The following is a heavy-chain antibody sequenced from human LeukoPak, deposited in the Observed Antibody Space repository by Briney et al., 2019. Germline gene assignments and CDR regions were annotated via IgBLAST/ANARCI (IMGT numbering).Heavy chain of an antibody. CDR1: GGSIARGGYS. CDR3: ARRTGWVDP. V-gene: IGHV4-30-2*01. CDR2: IYETGNS. Sequence: SETLSLTCIVSGGSIARGGYSWTWLRQPPGKGLEWIGGIYETGNSHYNPSLKSRVTISVDFAKNHFSLSLTTVAAADTAVYYCARRTGWVDPWGQGTLVTVSS. J-gene: IGHJ5*02.